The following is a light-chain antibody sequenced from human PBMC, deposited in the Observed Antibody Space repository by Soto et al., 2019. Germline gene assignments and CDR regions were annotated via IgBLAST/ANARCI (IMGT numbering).Light chain of an antibody. CDR2: DVI. V-gene: IGLV2-14*03. Sequence: QSVLNQPASVSGSPGQSITISCTGTSSDVGAYNYVSWYQQHPGRAPKLMIYDVINRPSGVSNRFSGSKSGNTASLTISGLQAEDEADYYCSSYTTSSTQVFGTGTKVTVL. CDR1: SSDVGAYNY. CDR3: SSYTTSSTQV. J-gene: IGLJ1*01.